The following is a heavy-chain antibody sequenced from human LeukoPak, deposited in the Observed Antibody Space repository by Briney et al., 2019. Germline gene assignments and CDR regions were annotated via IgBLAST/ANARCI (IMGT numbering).Heavy chain of an antibody. Sequence: GSLRLSCAAAGFTFSSYSMNWVRQPPGKGLEWIGEINHSGSTNYNPSLKSRVTISVDTSKNQFSLKLSSVTAADTAVYYCARGSHYYDSSGYHYVGGEGSFDIWGQGTMVTVSS. CDR1: GFTFSSYS. CDR3: ARGSHYYDSSGYHYVGGEGSFDI. D-gene: IGHD3-22*01. CDR2: INHSGST. J-gene: IGHJ3*02. V-gene: IGHV4-34*01.